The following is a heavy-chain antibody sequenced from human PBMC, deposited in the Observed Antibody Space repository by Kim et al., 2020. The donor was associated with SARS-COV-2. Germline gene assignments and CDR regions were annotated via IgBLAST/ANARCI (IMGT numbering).Heavy chain of an antibody. J-gene: IGHJ4*02. CDR3: SSERHTFDF. V-gene: IGHV3-21*01. Sequence: GGSLRLSCAASGFTFSSYSMTWVRQAPGKGLEWVSTITSTSAFIYYADSVKGRFTISSDNAKTSLFLQMNSLRAETTAVYYCSSERHTFDFWGQGTLVTV. CDR1: GFTFSSYS. CDR2: ITSTSAFI.